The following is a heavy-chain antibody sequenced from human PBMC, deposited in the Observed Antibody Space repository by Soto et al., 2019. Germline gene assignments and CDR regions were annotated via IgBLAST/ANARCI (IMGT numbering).Heavy chain of an antibody. V-gene: IGHV3-30*04. CDR1: GFTFSSYA. Sequence: GGSLRLSCAASGFTFSSYAMHWVRQAPGKGLEWVAVISYDGSNKYYADSVMGRFTISRDNSKNTLYLQMNSLRAEDTAVYYCARVFAPGIAAAGTVYWGQGTLVTVSS. J-gene: IGHJ4*02. CDR3: ARVFAPGIAAAGTVY. D-gene: IGHD6-13*01. CDR2: ISYDGSNK.